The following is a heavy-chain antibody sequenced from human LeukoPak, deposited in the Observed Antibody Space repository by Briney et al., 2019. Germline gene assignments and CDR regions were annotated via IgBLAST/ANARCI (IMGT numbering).Heavy chain of an antibody. CDR3: AREGIYCVNGVCYLDY. CDR1: GFKLDDYG. V-gene: IGHV3-20*04. D-gene: IGHD2-8*01. Sequence: GGSLRLSCAAFGFKLDDYGMSWVRQAPGKGLEWVSRISWNGGNTGYADSVKGRFTISGDNANNSLFLQVNSLRADDTAFYYCAREGIYCVNGVCYLDYWGQGTLVTVSS. CDR2: ISWNGGNT. J-gene: IGHJ4*02.